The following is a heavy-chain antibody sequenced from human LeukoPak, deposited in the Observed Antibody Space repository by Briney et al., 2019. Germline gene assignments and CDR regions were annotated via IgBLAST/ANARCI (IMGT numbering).Heavy chain of an antibody. CDR3: ARLRFGGYYDSSGYSHYYFDY. CDR2: IIPIFGTA. Sequence: AASVKVSCKASGGSFSIYAISWVRQAPGQGLEWMGGIIPIFGTANYAQKFQGRVTITADESTSTAYMELSSLRSEDTAVYYCARLRFGGYYDSSGYSHYYFDYWGQGNLVTVSS. D-gene: IGHD3-22*01. J-gene: IGHJ4*02. CDR1: GGSFSIYA. V-gene: IGHV1-69*13.